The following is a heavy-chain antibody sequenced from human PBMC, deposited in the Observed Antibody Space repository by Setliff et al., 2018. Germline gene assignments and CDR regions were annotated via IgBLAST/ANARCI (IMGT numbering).Heavy chain of an antibody. CDR3: VRDRTAYSYGLDV. CDR2: IYHNGNT. V-gene: IGHV4-61*01. Sequence: SETLSLTCNVSGGSVSSTSHYWGWIRQPPGKGMEWIGYIYHNGNTNFNPSLKTRVTMSVDTSKNQFALNLKSVTAADTAVYYCVRDRTAYSYGLDVWGQGTTVTVSS. CDR1: GGSVSSTSHY. D-gene: IGHD5-18*01. J-gene: IGHJ6*02.